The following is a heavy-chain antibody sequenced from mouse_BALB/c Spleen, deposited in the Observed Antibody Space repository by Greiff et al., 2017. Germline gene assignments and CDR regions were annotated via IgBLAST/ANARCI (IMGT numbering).Heavy chain of an antibody. CDR2: IWAGGST. CDR1: GFSLTSYG. Sequence: VQGVESGPGLVAPSQSLSITCTVSGFSLTSYGVPWVRQPPGKGLEWLGVIWAGGSTNYNSALMSRLSISKDNSKSQVFLKMNSLQTDDTAMYYCAREEGGYYAMDYWGQGTSVTVSS. CDR3: AREEGGYYAMDY. J-gene: IGHJ4*01. V-gene: IGHV2-9*02.